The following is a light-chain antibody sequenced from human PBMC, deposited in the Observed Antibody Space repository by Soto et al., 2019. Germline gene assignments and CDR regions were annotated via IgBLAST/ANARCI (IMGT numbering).Light chain of an antibody. CDR2: LGS. Sequence: MTQSPLILPVTPGEPASISCRSSQSLVYNNTYIHLDWYLQKPGQSPQLLIYLGSHRATGVPDRFSGSGTGTEFTLRGSRVEAWDVGTYYCMQTLHGVTLRRGTRLEI. J-gene: IGKJ5*01. CDR3: MQTLHGVT. CDR1: QSLVYNNTYIH. V-gene: IGKV2-28*01.